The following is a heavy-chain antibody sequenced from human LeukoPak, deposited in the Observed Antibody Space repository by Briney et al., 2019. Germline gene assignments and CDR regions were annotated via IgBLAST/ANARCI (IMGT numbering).Heavy chain of an antibody. D-gene: IGHD2-15*01. CDR2: VYYTGRT. CDR1: GGSIGSYY. V-gene: IGHV4-59*08. Sequence: SESLSLTCIVSGGSIGSYYWSWVRQTPGKGLEWIGYVYYTGRTNYNPSLKGRVTIFVDTSKNQFSLKLSSVTAADTAVYYCARLTEGWWGQGALVTVSS. J-gene: IGHJ4*02. CDR3: ARLTEGW.